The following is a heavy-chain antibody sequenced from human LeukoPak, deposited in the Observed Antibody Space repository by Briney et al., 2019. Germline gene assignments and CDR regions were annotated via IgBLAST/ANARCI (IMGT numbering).Heavy chain of an antibody. CDR3: ARAAAIVVDYGGAFDI. V-gene: IGHV1-2*04. CDR2: INPNSGGT. CDR1: GYTFTGYY. J-gene: IGHJ3*02. Sequence: ASVKVSCKASGYTFTGYYMHWVRQAPGQGLEWMGWINPNSGGTNYAQKFQGWVTMTRDTSISTAYMELSRLRSDDTAVYYCARAAAIVVDYGGAFDIWGQGTMVTVSS. D-gene: IGHD3-22*01.